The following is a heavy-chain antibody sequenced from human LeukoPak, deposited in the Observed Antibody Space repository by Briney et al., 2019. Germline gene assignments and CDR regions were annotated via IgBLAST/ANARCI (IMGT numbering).Heavy chain of an antibody. CDR3: ARDRGYYDSSGYYYGGDFDY. Sequence: GASVKVSCKVSGYTLTELSMHWVRQAPGQGLEWMGWINPNSGGTNYAQKSQGRVTMTRDTSISTAYMELSRLRSDDTAVYYCARDRGYYDSSGYYYGGDFDYWGQGTLVTVSS. V-gene: IGHV1-2*02. D-gene: IGHD3-22*01. CDR1: GYTLTELS. CDR2: INPNSGGT. J-gene: IGHJ4*02.